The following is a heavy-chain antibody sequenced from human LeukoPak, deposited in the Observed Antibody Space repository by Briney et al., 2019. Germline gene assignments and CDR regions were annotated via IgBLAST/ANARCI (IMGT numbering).Heavy chain of an antibody. V-gene: IGHV4-59*11. CDR1: GDSISSHY. CDR2: IYYSGII. CDR3: ARDLRCNGYCSGGSYRP. J-gene: IGHJ4*02. D-gene: IGHD2-15*01. Sequence: PSETLSLTCTVSGDSISSHYWSWIRQPPGKGLEWIGHIYYSGIINFNPSIRSRVSMSVDASKTQFSLNLRSVTVADTAVYYCARDLRCNGYCSGGSYRPWGQGTLVTVSS.